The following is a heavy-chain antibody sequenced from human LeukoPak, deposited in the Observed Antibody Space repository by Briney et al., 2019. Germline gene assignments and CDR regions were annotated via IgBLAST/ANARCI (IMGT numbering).Heavy chain of an antibody. CDR1: GGSISSGSYY. CDR2: IYTSGST. Sequence: SESLSLTCTASGGSISSGSYYWSWIRQPAGKGLEWFGRIYTSGSTNQNSSLKSRVTISVDTSKNQFSLKLSSVTAADTALYYCARDSLLPSAMGYYYMDVWGKGTTVTVSS. D-gene: IGHD2-2*01. CDR3: ARDSLLPSAMGYYYMDV. V-gene: IGHV4-61*02. J-gene: IGHJ6*03.